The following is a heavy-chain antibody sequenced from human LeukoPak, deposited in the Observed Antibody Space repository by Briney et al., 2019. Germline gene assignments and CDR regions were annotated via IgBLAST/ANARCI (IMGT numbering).Heavy chain of an antibody. V-gene: IGHV3-7*01. D-gene: IGHD1-1*01. Sequence: HPGGSLRLSCAGSGFTFSDFWMTWVRQTPGKGLEWVANIKEDGTEKNLVDSVKGRFTISRDNTKNLLFLEMNNLRGDDTAIYYCVRESRPGGAMGLYHNLDYWGQETLVAVSS. CDR1: GFTFSDFW. CDR3: VRESRPGGAMGLYHNLDY. J-gene: IGHJ4*02. CDR2: IKEDGTEK.